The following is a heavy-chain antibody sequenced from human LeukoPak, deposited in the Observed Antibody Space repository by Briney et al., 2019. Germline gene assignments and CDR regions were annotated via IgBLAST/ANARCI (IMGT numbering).Heavy chain of an antibody. Sequence: SETLSLTCAVSGESFSGYYWNWIRQSPGKGLEWIGEINHSGSTHYNPSLKSRVTISVDTSQKQFSLRLTSVTAADTAVYYCARGRYLTTSGGAAAGFLDYWGQGSLVTVST. V-gene: IGHV4-34*01. CDR2: INHSGST. D-gene: IGHD6-13*01. CDR1: GESFSGYY. J-gene: IGHJ4*02. CDR3: ARGRYLTTSGGAAAGFLDY.